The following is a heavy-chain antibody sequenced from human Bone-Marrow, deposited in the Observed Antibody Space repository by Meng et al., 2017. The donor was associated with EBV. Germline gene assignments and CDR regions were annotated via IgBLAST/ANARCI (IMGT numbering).Heavy chain of an antibody. D-gene: IGHD3-10*01. CDR1: GGSIRSSNW. V-gene: IGHV4-4*02. Sequence: VQLEESGPRLVKPSGTLFLTCVVSGGSIRSSNWWSWVRQPPGKGLEWIGEIFYGGSTNYNPSLESRVTISVDKSKNQFSLKLSSVTAADTAVYYCAAGFRELVRSRDYWGQGTLVTVS. CDR3: AAGFRELVRSRDY. J-gene: IGHJ4*02. CDR2: IFYGGST.